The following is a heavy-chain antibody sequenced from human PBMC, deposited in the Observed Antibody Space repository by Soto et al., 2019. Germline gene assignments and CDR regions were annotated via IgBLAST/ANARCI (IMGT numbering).Heavy chain of an antibody. D-gene: IGHD6-19*01. V-gene: IGHV4-59*01. CDR1: GCSIIRYY. CDR3: ARRYGSVFDY. CDR2: IYYSGST. Sequence: SETLSLTCTASGCSIIRYYWSWIRQPPGKGLEWIGYIYYSGSTKYNPSLKSRVTISVDTSKNQFSLKLSSVTAADTAVYYCARRYGSVFDYWGQGTLVTVSS. J-gene: IGHJ4*02.